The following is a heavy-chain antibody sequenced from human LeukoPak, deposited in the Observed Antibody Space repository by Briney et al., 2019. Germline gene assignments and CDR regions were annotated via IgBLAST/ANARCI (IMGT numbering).Heavy chain of an antibody. D-gene: IGHD6-13*01. V-gene: IGHV3-23*01. J-gene: IGHJ4*02. CDR2: ISGSGGST. CDR3: AKSPYSSSRGFDY. Sequence: QSGGSLRLSCAASGFTFSSYGMSWVRQAPGKGLEWVSAISGSGGSTYYADSVKGRFTISRDNSKNTLYLQMNSLRAEDTAVYYCAKSPYSSSRGFDYWGQGTLVTVSS. CDR1: GFTFSSYG.